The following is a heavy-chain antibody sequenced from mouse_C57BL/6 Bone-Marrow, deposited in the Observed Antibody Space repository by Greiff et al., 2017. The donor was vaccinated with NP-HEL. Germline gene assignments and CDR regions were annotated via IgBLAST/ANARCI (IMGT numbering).Heavy chain of an antibody. J-gene: IGHJ2*01. CDR1: GYTFTSYW. CDR2: IDPSDSYT. Sequence: VQLQQPGAELVRPGTSVKLSCKASGYTFTSYWMHWVKQRPGQGLEWIGVIDPSDSYTIYNQKFKGKATLTVDTSSSTAYMQLSSLTSEYSAVYCCARTHYYGSSYLDYWGQGTTLTVSS. CDR3: ARTHYYGSSYLDY. D-gene: IGHD1-1*01. V-gene: IGHV1-59*01.